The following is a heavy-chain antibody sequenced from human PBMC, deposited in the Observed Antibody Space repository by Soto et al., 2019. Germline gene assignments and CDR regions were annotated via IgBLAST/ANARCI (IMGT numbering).Heavy chain of an antibody. CDR1: GGTFSSYA. Sequence: SVKVSCKASGGTFSSYAISWVRQAPGQGLEWMGGIIPIFGTANYAQKFQDRVTITADESTSTAYMELSSLRSEDTAVYYCVKGEYYYDGSAYYPFDYWGQGRMVTVSS. CDR3: VKGEYYYDGSAYYPFDY. V-gene: IGHV1-69*13. J-gene: IGHJ4*02. D-gene: IGHD3-22*01. CDR2: IIPIFGTA.